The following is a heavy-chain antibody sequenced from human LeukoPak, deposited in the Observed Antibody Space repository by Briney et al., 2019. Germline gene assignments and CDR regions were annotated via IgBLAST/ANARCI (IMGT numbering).Heavy chain of an antibody. CDR2: INHSGST. D-gene: IGHD3-10*01. CDR3: ARGAPFTYYYGSGSLDY. V-gene: IGHV4-34*01. CDR1: GGSFSCYY. Sequence: PSETLSLTCAVYGGSFSCYYWSWIRHPPGKGLEWMGEINHSGSTNYNPSLKSRFIISVNTSKNQFSLKLSSVPAADTAVYYCARGAPFTYYYGSGSLDYWGQGTLVTVSS. J-gene: IGHJ4*02.